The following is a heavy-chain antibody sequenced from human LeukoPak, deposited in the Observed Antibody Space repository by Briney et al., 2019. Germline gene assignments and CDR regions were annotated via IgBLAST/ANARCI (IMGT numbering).Heavy chain of an antibody. CDR3: AKSDSYSYGSGSLTGNWFDP. J-gene: IGHJ5*02. Sequence: GGSLRLSCAASGFTFSSYAMSWVRQAPGKGLEWVSAISGSGGSTYYADSVKGRFTISRDNSKNMLYLHMNSVRAEDKAVYYCAKSDSYSYGSGSLTGNWFDPWGQGTLVTVSS. CDR2: ISGSGGST. D-gene: IGHD3-10*01. V-gene: IGHV3-23*01. CDR1: GFTFSSYA.